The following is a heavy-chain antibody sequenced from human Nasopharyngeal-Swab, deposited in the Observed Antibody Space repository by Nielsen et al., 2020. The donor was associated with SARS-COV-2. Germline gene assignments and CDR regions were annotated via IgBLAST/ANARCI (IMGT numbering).Heavy chain of an antibody. D-gene: IGHD3-10*01. CDR1: GYSFISYW. Sequence: KVSCKGSGYSFISYWIGWVRQMPGKGLEWMGIIYPGDSDIRYSPSFQGQVTISADKSISTAYLQWSSLKASDTAMYYCARLRITMVRGVERGGYFDYWGQGTLVTVSS. V-gene: IGHV5-51*01. CDR2: IYPGDSDI. J-gene: IGHJ4*02. CDR3: ARLRITMVRGVERGGYFDY.